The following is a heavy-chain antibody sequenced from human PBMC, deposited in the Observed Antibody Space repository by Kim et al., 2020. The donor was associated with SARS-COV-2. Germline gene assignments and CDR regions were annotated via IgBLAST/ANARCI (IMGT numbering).Heavy chain of an antibody. J-gene: IGHJ4*02. CDR1: GYSFTSYW. Sequence: GESLKISCKGSGYSFTSYWISWVRQMPGKGLEWMGRIDPSDSYTNYSPSFQGHVTISADKSISTAYLQWSSLKASDTAMYYCASTQAELRYFDWLLDYWGQGTLLTVSS. CDR3: ASTQAELRYFDWLLDY. CDR2: IDPSDSYT. D-gene: IGHD3-9*01. V-gene: IGHV5-10-1*01.